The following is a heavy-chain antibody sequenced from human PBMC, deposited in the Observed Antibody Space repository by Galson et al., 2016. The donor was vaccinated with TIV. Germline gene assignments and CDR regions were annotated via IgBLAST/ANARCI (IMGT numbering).Heavy chain of an antibody. Sequence: SVKVSCKASGYTFTGYYMHWVRQAPGQGLEWMGWIDPNSGGTNYAQKFQGRVTMTSDTSIITAYMELRSLRSDDTAVYYCARHLRQGVVSPGLNYNMDVWGPGTTVIVS. CDR1: GYTFTGYY. D-gene: IGHD3-3*01. CDR3: ARHLRQGVVSPGLNYNMDV. CDR2: IDPNSGGT. V-gene: IGHV1-2*02. J-gene: IGHJ6*02.